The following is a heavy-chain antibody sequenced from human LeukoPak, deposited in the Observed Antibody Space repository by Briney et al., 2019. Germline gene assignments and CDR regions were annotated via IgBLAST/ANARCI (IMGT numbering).Heavy chain of an antibody. CDR2: IYPGDSDT. CDR1: GYSFTNYW. D-gene: IGHD3-16*01. CDR3: ARSATLGTFYI. J-gene: IGHJ3*02. Sequence: GESLKISXKGSGYSFTNYWIGWVRQMPGKGLEWMGIIYPGDSDTIYSPSFEGQVTISADKSISTASLQWSSLKASATAMYFFARSATLGTFYIWGQGTKVTLSS. V-gene: IGHV5-51*01.